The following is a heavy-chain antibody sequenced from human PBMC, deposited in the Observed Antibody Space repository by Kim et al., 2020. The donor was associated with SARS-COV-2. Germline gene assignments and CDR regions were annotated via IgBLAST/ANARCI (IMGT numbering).Heavy chain of an antibody. V-gene: IGHV3-15*01. CDR3: TRELYGMDV. J-gene: IGHJ6*02. Sequence: GGSLRLSCAGFGFSFSNDWMSWVRQAPGKGLEWVARIKTKTDGGTTDYAAPVKGRFTVSRDDLRNTLYLQMNSRKTEDTAMYFCTRELYGMDVWGQGTTVTVSS. CDR2: IKTKTDGGTT. CDR1: GFSFSNDW.